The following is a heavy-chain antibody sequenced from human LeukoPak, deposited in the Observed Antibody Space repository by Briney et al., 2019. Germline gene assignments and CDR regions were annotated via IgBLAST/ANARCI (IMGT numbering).Heavy chain of an antibody. Sequence: PGGSLRLSCAASGFTFSRYSMNWARQAPGKGLEWVSYISSSGSTIYYADSVKGRFTISRDNAKNSLYLQMNSLRAEDTAVYYCAREMGLNTLTSDIWGQGTMVTVSS. V-gene: IGHV3-48*04. J-gene: IGHJ3*02. D-gene: IGHD3-16*01. CDR1: GFTFSRYS. CDR3: AREMGLNTLTSDI. CDR2: ISSSGSTI.